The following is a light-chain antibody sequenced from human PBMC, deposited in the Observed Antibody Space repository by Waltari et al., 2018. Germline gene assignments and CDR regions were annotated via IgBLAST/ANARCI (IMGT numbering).Light chain of an antibody. Sequence: DSLAVSLGERATINCMSSQSVLSSSNNKNYLAWYQQKPGQPPKLLIYWASTRESGVPDRFSGGGSGTDFTLTISSLQAEDVAVYYCQQYYGSPLTFGGGPRWRSN. J-gene: IGKJ4*01. CDR3: QQYYGSPLT. CDR1: QSVLSSSNNKNY. CDR2: WAS. V-gene: IGKV4-1*01.